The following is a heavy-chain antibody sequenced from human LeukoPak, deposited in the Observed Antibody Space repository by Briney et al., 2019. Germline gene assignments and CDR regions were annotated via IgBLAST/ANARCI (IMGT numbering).Heavy chain of an antibody. CDR3: ARQGIAVAGDFDY. V-gene: IGHV3-7*01. CDR1: GFTFSSYW. D-gene: IGHD6-19*01. J-gene: IGHJ4*02. Sequence: PGGSLRLSCAASGFTFSSYWMSWVRPAPGKGLEWVANIKQYGSEKYYVDSVKGRFTISRDNAKNSLYLQMNSLRAEDTAVYYCARQGIAVAGDFDYWGQGTLVTVSS. CDR2: IKQYGSEK.